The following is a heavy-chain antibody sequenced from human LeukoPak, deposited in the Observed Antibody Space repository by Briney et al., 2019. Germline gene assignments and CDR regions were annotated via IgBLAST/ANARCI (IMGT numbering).Heavy chain of an antibody. V-gene: IGHV4-34*01. CDR3: ARAAGYCSSTSCYVRGWFDP. Sequence: PSETLSLTCAVYGGSFSGYYWSWLRQPPGKGLEWIGETNHSGSTNYNPSLKSRVTISVDTSKNQFSLKLSSVTAADTAVYYCARAAGYCSSTSCYVRGWFDPWGQGTLVTVSS. CDR1: GGSFSGYY. CDR2: TNHSGST. D-gene: IGHD2-2*01. J-gene: IGHJ5*02.